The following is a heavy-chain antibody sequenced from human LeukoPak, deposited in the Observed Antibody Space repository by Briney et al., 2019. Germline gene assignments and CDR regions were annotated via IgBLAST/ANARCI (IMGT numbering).Heavy chain of an antibody. J-gene: IGHJ1*01. Sequence: PSETLSLTCTVSGGSISSYYWSWIRKPPGKGLEWIGEINHSGSTNYNPSLKSRVTISVDTSKNQFSLKLSSVTAADTAVYYCAGDHSSSWNEYFQHWGQGTLVTVSS. V-gene: IGHV4-34*01. CDR2: INHSGST. D-gene: IGHD6-13*01. CDR3: AGDHSSSWNEYFQH. CDR1: GGSISSYY.